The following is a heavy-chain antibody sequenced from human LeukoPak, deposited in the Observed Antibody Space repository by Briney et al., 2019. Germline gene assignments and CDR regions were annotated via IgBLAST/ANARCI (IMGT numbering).Heavy chain of an antibody. V-gene: IGHV3-48*01. CDR2: ITSSSTTT. J-gene: IGHJ3*02. CDR3: ARTYCTNGVCNRKAFDI. D-gene: IGHD2-8*01. Sequence: PGGSLRLSCTASGFTFGDYAMSWVRQAPGKGLEWVSNITSSSTTTYYADSVKGRFITSRDNAKNSLYLQMNSLRAEDTAVYYCARTYCTNGVCNRKAFDIWGQGTMVTVSS. CDR1: GFTFGDYA.